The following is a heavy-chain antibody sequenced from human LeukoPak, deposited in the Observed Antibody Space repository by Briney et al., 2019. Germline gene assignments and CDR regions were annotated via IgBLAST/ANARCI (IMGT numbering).Heavy chain of an antibody. J-gene: IGHJ4*02. CDR2: ISSSGSTI. CDR1: GFTFSSYE. CDR3: AIIVVPPFDH. Sequence: GGSLRLSCAASGFTFSSYEMNWVRQAPGKGLEWVSYISSSGSTIYYADSVKGRFTISRDNTKNSLYLQMNSLRAEDTAVYYCAIIVVPPFDHWGQGTLVTVSS. D-gene: IGHD2-2*01. V-gene: IGHV3-48*03.